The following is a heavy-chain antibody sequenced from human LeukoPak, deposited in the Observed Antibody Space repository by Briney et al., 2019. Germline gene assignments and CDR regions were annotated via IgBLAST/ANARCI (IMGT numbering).Heavy chain of an antibody. CDR2: IYYSGST. CDR3: ARRGKRYPYGMDV. J-gene: IGHJ6*02. V-gene: IGHV4-59*08. D-gene: IGHD3-9*01. Sequence: SETLSLTCAVYGGSFSGCYWSWIRQPPGKGLEWIGYIYYSGSTNYNPSLKSRVTISVDTSKNQFSLKLSSVTAADTAVYYCARRGKRYPYGMDVWGQGTTVTVSS. CDR1: GGSFSGCY.